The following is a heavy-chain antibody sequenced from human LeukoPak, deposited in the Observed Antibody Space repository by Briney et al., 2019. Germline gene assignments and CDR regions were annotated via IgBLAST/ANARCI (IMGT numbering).Heavy chain of an antibody. D-gene: IGHD4-17*01. J-gene: IGHJ4*02. CDR3: ASATTMTTFGY. Sequence: SETLSLTCTVSGGSISSSSYYWGWIRQPPGKGLEWIGSIYYSGSTYYPSLESRATISVDTSKNQFSLKLSSVTAADTAVHYCASATTMTTFGYWGQGTLVTVSS. CDR1: GGSISSSSYY. CDR2: IYYSGST. V-gene: IGHV4-39*01.